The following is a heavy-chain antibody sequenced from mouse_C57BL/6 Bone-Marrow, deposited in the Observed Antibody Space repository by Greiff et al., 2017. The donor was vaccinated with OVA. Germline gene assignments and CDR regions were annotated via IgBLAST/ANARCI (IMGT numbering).Heavy chain of an antibody. V-gene: IGHV1-55*01. Sequence: QVQLQQPGTELVKPGASVKLSCKASGYTFTSYWITWVKQRPGQGLEWIGDIYPGSGSTNYNEKFKSKATLTVDTSSSTAYMQLSSLTSEDSAVYYCARWDDGYYMFAYWGQGTLVTVSA. CDR2: IYPGSGST. J-gene: IGHJ3*01. CDR3: ARWDDGYYMFAY. CDR1: GYTFTSYW. D-gene: IGHD2-3*01.